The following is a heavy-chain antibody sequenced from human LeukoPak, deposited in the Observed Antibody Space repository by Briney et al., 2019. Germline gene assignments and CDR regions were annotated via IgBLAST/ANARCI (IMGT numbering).Heavy chain of an antibody. D-gene: IGHD2-2*01. CDR3: ARTDSVPAGDYHYWYMDV. V-gene: IGHV1-2*02. CDR2: IKPNSGDT. CDR1: GFTLIDY. Sequence: ASVKVSCKASGFTLIDYIHWVRQDPRQGLQWMGWIKPNSGDTDYAQRFQGRVTMTRDTSISTVYMELSSLRSDDTAVYYGARTDSVPAGDYHYWYMDVWGKGTTVTVSS. J-gene: IGHJ6*03.